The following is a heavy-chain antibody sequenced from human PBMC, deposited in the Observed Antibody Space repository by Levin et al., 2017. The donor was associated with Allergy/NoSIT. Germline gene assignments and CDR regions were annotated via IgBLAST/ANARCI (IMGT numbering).Heavy chain of an antibody. J-gene: IGHJ1*01. CDR2: IKSKTDGETT. D-gene: IGHD1-26*01. V-gene: IGHV3-15*01. Sequence: GESLKISCAASGFTFSKAWMSWVRQAPGKGLEWVGRIKSKTDGETTDYAAPVKGRFTISRDDSKNTLYLQMNSLKTEDTAVYYCTTAAGATLYFQHWGQGTLVTVSS. CDR1: GFTFSKAW. CDR3: TTAAGATLYFQH.